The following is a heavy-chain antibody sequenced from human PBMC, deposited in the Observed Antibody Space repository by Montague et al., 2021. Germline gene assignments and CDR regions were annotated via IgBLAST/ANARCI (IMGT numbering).Heavy chain of an antibody. D-gene: IGHD6-13*01. J-gene: IGHJ3*02. CDR3: ARNLASAAPGAFDI. CDR2: ITLDGSST. CDR1: GFSFSSYW. Sequence: SLRLSCAVSGFSFSSYWMHWVRQAPGKGLLWVSRITLDGSSTTFADSVKGRFTTSRDNAKATLYLQMNSLRVEDTAVYYCARNLASAAPGAFDIWGQGTMVTVSS. V-gene: IGHV3-74*01.